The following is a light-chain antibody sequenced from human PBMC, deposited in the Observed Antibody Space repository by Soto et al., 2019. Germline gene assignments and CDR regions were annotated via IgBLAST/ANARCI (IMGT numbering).Light chain of an antibody. CDR1: QGISSY. J-gene: IGKJ2*01. Sequence: DIQLTQSPSFLSASVGDRVTITCRASQGISSYLAWYQQKPGKAPNVLIYAASTLQSGVPSRFRGSGSGTEFTRTISSLQPEDFATSYCQQLNSYPYTFGQRTKLESK. CDR2: AAS. CDR3: QQLNSYPYT. V-gene: IGKV1-9*01.